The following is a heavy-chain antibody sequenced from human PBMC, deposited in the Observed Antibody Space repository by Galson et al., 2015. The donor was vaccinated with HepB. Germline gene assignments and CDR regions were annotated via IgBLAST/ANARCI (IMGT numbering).Heavy chain of an antibody. J-gene: IGHJ4*02. Sequence: SLRLSCAASGFTFSSYGMHWVRQAPGKGLEWVAVIWYDGSNKYYADSVKGRFTISRDNSKNTLYLQMNSLRAEDTAVYYCARDLGSRDGYNYPFSFDYWGQGTLVTVSS. CDR3: ARDLGSRDGYNYPFSFDY. D-gene: IGHD5-24*01. CDR2: IWYDGSNK. V-gene: IGHV3-33*01. CDR1: GFTFSSYG.